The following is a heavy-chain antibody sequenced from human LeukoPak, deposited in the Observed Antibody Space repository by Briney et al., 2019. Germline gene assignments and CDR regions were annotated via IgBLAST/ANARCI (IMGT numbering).Heavy chain of an antibody. J-gene: IGHJ6*02. D-gene: IGHD4-17*01. CDR3: ARHHYGGVNYYHYGMDV. CDR1: GSSFTSYW. V-gene: IGHV5-51*01. CDR2: IYPGDSDT. Sequence: GASLQISCKGSGSSFTSYWIGWVRPLPGKGLEWMGIIYPGDSDTRYSPSFQGQVTISADKSISTAYLQWSSLKASDTAMYYCARHHYGGVNYYHYGMDVWGQGTTVTVSS.